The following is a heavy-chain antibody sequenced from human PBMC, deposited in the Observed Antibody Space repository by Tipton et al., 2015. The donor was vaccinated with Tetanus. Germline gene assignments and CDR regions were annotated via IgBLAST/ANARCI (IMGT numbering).Heavy chain of an antibody. Sequence: GSLRLSCAASGFTFSSQWMSWVRQAPGKGLEWVSHISGTGTTVDYADSVKGRFTISRDNAKNSLYLQMNSLRDEDTAIYHCARDFRPIFGVAQPFDPWGQGTLVTVSS. V-gene: IGHV3-48*02. CDR2: ISGTGTTV. D-gene: IGHD3-3*01. CDR3: ARDFRPIFGVAQPFDP. CDR1: GFTFSSQW. J-gene: IGHJ5*02.